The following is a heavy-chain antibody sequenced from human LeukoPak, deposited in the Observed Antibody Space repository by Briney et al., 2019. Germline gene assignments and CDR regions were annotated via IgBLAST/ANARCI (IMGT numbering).Heavy chain of an antibody. Sequence: GGSLRLSCAASGFTFSSFWMSWVRQAPGEGLEWVANIKEDGSEKYYVDSVKGRFTISRDNARNSLYLQMNSLRAEDTAEYYCASGRQLGYWGQGTLVTVSS. V-gene: IGHV3-7*01. CDR1: GFTFSSFW. CDR2: IKEDGSEK. D-gene: IGHD6-13*01. CDR3: ASGRQLGY. J-gene: IGHJ4*02.